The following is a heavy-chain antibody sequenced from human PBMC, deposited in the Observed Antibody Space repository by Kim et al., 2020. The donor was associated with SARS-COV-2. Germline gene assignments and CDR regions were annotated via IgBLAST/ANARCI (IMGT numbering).Heavy chain of an antibody. V-gene: IGHV1-46*01. D-gene: IGHD2-15*01. CDR2: INPSGGST. CDR3: ARDPTIINCSGGSCYSAYYYGMDF. Sequence: ASVKVSCKASGYTFTSYYMHWVRQAPGQGLEWMGIINPSGGSTSYAQKFQGRVTMTRDTSTSTVYMELGSLRSEDTAVYYCARDPTIINCSGGSCYSAYYYGMDFWGQGTTVTVSS. J-gene: IGHJ6*02. CDR1: GYTFTSYY.